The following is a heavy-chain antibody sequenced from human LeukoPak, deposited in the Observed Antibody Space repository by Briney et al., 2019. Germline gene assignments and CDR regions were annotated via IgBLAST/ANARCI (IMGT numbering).Heavy chain of an antibody. CDR3: ARTNYYGSGSYYPDL. CDR1: GASMRTYY. J-gene: IGHJ5*02. CDR2: IYHSGST. D-gene: IGHD3-10*01. V-gene: IGHV4-59*08. Sequence: PSETPSLTCTVSGASMRTYYWSWIRQPPGKGLEWIGFIYHSGSTDYNPSLKSRGTISVDTSKNQFSLKLSSVTAADTAVYYCARTNYYGSGSYYPDLWGQGTLVTVSS.